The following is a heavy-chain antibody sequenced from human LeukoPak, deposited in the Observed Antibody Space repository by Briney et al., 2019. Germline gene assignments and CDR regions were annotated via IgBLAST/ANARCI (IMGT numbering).Heavy chain of an antibody. CDR1: GFTFSSYA. CDR3: AKETPLWVVVPAATRESDY. V-gene: IGHV3-23*01. J-gene: IGHJ4*02. CDR2: ISGSGGST. D-gene: IGHD2-2*01. Sequence: PGGSLRLSCAASGFTFSSYAMSWVRQAPGKGLEWFSAISGSGGSTYYADSVKGRFTISRDNSKNTLYLQMNSLRAEDTAVYYCAKETPLWVVVPAATRESDYWGQGTLVTVSS.